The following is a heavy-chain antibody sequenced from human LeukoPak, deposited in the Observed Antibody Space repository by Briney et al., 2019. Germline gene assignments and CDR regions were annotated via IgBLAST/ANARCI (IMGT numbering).Heavy chain of an antibody. Sequence: PGGSLRLSCAASGFTFSSYAMSWVRQAPGKGLEWVSAISGSGGSTYYADSVKGRFTISRDNSKNTLYLQMNSLRAEDTAVYYCARGSTKGPFHGLNYWGQGTLVTVSS. CDR2: ISGSGGST. D-gene: IGHD2-8*01. J-gene: IGHJ4*02. CDR1: GFTFSSYA. CDR3: ARGSTKGPFHGLNY. V-gene: IGHV3-23*01.